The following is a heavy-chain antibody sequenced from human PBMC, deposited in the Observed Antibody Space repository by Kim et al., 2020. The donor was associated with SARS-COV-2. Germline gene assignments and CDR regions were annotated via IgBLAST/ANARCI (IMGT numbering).Heavy chain of an antibody. CDR2: IIPIFGTA. D-gene: IGHD3-16*01. CDR1: GGTFSSYA. J-gene: IGHJ6*02. V-gene: IGHV1-69*13. CDR3: ARDRLHGGEDGYYYYGMDV. Sequence: SVKVSCKASGGTFSSYAISWVRQAPGQGLEWMGGIIPIFGTANYAQKFQGRVTITADESTSTAYMELSSLRSEDTAVYYCARDRLHGGEDGYYYYGMDVWGQGTTVTVSS.